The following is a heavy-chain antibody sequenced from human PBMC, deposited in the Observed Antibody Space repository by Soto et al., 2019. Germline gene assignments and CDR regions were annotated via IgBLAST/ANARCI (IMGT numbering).Heavy chain of an antibody. CDR2: LYFNGTT. CDR3: VRAGGGCSFDS. CDR1: VVSISTYY. D-gene: IGHD6-19*01. V-gene: IGHV4-59*01. J-gene: IGHJ4*02. Sequence: QEQLQESGPGLVKPSETLSLTCTVTVVSISTYYWSWIRQPPGKRLEWLWYLYFNGTTDYNPSLKSRVTISVHTSKHQFSLELSSVTTAATAVYYCVRAGGGCSFDSWGQGTLVTVSS.